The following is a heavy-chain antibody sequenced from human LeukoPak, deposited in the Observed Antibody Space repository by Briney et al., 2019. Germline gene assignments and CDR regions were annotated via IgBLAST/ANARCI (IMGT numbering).Heavy chain of an antibody. CDR3: ARATDRSYDDFWSGYFSSFDY. CDR1: GFTFSSYW. V-gene: IGHV3-30*03. J-gene: IGHJ4*02. CDR2: MSSDGANI. Sequence: PGGSLRLSRAASGFTFSSYWMHWVRQAPGKGLEWVAVMSSDGANIYYAASVTGRFTISRENGADTLYLQMKSLTADDTALYYCARATDRSYDDFWSGYFSSFDYWGQGTLVTVSS. D-gene: IGHD3-3*01.